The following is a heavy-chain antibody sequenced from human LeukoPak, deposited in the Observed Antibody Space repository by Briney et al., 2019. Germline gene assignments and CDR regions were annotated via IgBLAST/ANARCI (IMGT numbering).Heavy chain of an antibody. Sequence: PGGSLRLSCAASGFTFSSYAMSWVRQAPGKGLEWVSAISGSGGSTYYADSVKGRFTISRDNSKNTLYLQMNSLRAEDTAVYYCARDRGFEQQLDGYYMDVWGKGTTVTVSS. CDR3: ARDRGFEQQLDGYYMDV. J-gene: IGHJ6*03. CDR2: ISGSGGST. CDR1: GFTFSSYA. V-gene: IGHV3-23*01. D-gene: IGHD6-13*01.